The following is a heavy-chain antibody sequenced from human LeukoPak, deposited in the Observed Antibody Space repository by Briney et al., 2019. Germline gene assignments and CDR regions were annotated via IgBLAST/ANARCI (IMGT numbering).Heavy chain of an antibody. Sequence: GGSLRLSCAASGFTLSGSDIHWVRPASGKGLEWVGHIRSKTNNYATADAASVKGRFTFSRDDSKNTAYIQMNSLKTEDTAVYYCTRHNYDRSGYGAFDIWGQGTMVTVSS. V-gene: IGHV3-73*01. CDR3: TRHNYDRSGYGAFDI. CDR1: GFTLSGSD. J-gene: IGHJ3*02. D-gene: IGHD3-22*01. CDR2: IRSKTNNYAT.